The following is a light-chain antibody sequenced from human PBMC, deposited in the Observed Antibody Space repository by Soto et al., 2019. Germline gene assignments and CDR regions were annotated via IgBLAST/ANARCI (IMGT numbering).Light chain of an antibody. CDR2: TGS. J-gene: IGKJ2*01. CDR3: LQYNSFPYT. Sequence: DIQMTQSPSSVSASVGDRVTITCRASQAIDSWLAWYQQKPGEAPKLLIFTGSLLHSGVPPRFSGSGSGTDFTLTISSLQPEDFATYFCLQYNSFPYTFGQGSKLEMK. V-gene: IGKV1-12*02. CDR1: QAIDSW.